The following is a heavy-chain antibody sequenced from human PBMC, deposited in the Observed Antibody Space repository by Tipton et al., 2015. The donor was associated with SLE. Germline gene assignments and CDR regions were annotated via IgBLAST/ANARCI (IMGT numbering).Heavy chain of an antibody. CDR1: GFTFSDYY. CDR3: ARDLGSSGSFDY. D-gene: IGHD6-13*01. Sequence: SLRLSCAASGFTFSDYYMSWIRQAPGKGLEWVSYISSSSSYTNYADSVKGRFTISRDNAKNSLYLQMNSLRAEDTAVYYCARDLGSSGSFDYWGQGTLVTVSS. CDR2: ISSSSSYT. V-gene: IGHV3-11*05. J-gene: IGHJ4*02.